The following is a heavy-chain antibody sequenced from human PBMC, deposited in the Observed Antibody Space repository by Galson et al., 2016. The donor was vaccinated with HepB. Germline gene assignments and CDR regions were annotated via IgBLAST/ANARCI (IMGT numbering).Heavy chain of an antibody. CDR2: IFYTGNT. CDR1: DGSIKGYY. V-gene: IGHV4-59*12. D-gene: IGHD3-10*01. Sequence: ETLSLTCTVSDGSIKGYYWGWIRQPPGQGLEWIGYIFYTGNTYYNPSLKSRVTMSVDTSKNQFSLKLTSVTAADTAVYYCARGPSRSGSYSDVWGQGTLVTVSS. CDR3: ARGPSRSGSYSDV. J-gene: IGHJ4*02.